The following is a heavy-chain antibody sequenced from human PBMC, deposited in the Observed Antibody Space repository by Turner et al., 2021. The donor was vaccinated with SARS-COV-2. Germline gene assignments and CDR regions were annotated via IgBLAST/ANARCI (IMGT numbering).Heavy chain of an antibody. CDR3: ARGHVPAASNFYYYYYYGMDV. J-gene: IGHJ6*02. CDR2: IYSGGST. Sequence: VQLVGSGGGVVQPGRSLRLSCAASGFTFSSYAMHWVRQAPGKGLEWVSVIYSGGSTYYADSVKGRFTISRDNSKNTLYLQMNSLRAEDTAVYYCARGHVPAASNFYYYYYYGMDVWGQGTTVTVSS. CDR1: GFTFSSYA. V-gene: IGHV3-66*01. D-gene: IGHD2-2*01.